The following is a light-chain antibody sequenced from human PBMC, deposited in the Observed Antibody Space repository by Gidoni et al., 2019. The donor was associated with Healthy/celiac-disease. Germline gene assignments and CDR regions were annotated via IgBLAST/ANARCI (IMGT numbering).Light chain of an antibody. CDR3: QQRNSYPPI. V-gene: IGKV1-9*01. Sequence: DIQLTQSPSFLSASVGDRVTITCRASQGISSYLAWYQQKPGKAPKLLIYAASTLQSGVPSRFSGSGSGTEFTLTISSLQPEDFATYYCQQRNSYPPIFGGGTKVEIK. CDR2: AAS. CDR1: QGISSY. J-gene: IGKJ4*01.